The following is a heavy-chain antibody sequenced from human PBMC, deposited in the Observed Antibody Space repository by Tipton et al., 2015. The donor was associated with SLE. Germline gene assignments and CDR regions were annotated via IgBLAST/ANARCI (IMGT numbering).Heavy chain of an antibody. CDR2: ISSSGSTI. CDR1: GFTFSSYE. V-gene: IGHV3-48*03. D-gene: IGHD6-19*01. CDR3: ARAVPSSGCFLDY. J-gene: IGHJ4*02. Sequence: VQLVQSGGGLVQPGGSLRLSCAASGFTFSSYEMNWVRQAPGKGLEWVSYISSSGSTIYYADSVKGRFTISRDNAKNSLYLQMNSLRAEDTAVYYCARAVPSSGCFLDYWGQGTLVTVSS.